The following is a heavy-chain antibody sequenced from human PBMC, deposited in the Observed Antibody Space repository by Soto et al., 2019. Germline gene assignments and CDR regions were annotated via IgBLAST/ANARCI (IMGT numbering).Heavy chain of an antibody. Sequence: SETLSLTCAVYGGSFSGYYWSWIRQPPGKGLEWIGEINRSGSTNYNPSLKSRVTISVDTSKNQFSLKLSSVTAADTAVYYCARGKRYCSSTSCRQFDPWGQGTLVTVSS. CDR2: INRSGST. CDR3: ARGKRYCSSTSCRQFDP. D-gene: IGHD2-2*01. J-gene: IGHJ5*02. V-gene: IGHV4-34*01. CDR1: GGSFSGYY.